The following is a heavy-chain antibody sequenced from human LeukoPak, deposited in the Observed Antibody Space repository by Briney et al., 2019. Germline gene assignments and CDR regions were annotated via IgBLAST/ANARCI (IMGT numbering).Heavy chain of an antibody. CDR2: FNPNSGGT. D-gene: IGHD5-12*01. Sequence: ASVKVSCKASGYTFTGYYMHWVRQSPGQRLGKIGGFNPNSGGTNYAQKFQGRVTMTRDTSISTAYMELSRLRSDDTAVYYCASHPREVATTWQYDMYVWGKGTTVTVSS. V-gene: IGHV1-2*02. CDR3: ASHPREVATTWQYDMYV. CDR1: GYTFTGYY. J-gene: IGHJ6*03.